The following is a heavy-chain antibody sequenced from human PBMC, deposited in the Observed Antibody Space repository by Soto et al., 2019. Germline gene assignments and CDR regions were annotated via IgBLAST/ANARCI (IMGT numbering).Heavy chain of an antibody. CDR2: MNPNSGNT. Sequence: ASVKXSCNASGYTFTSYYINWVRQATGQGLEWMGWMNPNSGNTGYAQKFQGRVTMTRNTSISTAYMELSSLRSEDTAVYYCASHDFWSGYYAFDIWGQGTMVTVS. CDR1: GYTFTSYY. V-gene: IGHV1-8*01. CDR3: ASHDFWSGYYAFDI. D-gene: IGHD3-3*01. J-gene: IGHJ3*02.